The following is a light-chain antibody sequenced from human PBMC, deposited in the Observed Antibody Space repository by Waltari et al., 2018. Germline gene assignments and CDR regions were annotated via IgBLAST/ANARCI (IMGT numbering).Light chain of an antibody. Sequence: QSALTQPASVSGSPGQSITLSCTGTSSDVGNYNRVSWYQQHPGKAPKLMIYAVSKRPSGVSDRLSGSKSGDMASLTISGLQPEDEAEYFCSSYAGSSKGVFGGGTKVTVL. J-gene: IGLJ2*01. CDR3: SSYAGSSKGV. CDR1: SSDVGNYNR. CDR2: AVS. V-gene: IGLV2-23*02.